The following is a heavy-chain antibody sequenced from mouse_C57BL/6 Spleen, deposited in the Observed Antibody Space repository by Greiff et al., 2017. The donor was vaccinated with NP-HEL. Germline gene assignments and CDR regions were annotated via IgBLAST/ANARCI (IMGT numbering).Heavy chain of an antibody. J-gene: IGHJ4*01. CDR2: IHPNSGST. CDR3: AREFYYGSGDAMDY. Sequence: QVQLKQSGAELVKPGASVKLSCKASGYTFTSYWMHWVKQRPGQGLEWIGMIHPNSGSTNYNEKFKSKATLTVDKSSSTAYMQLSSLTSEDSAVYYCAREFYYGSGDAMDYWGQGTSVTVSS. D-gene: IGHD1-1*01. CDR1: GYTFTSYW. V-gene: IGHV1-64*01.